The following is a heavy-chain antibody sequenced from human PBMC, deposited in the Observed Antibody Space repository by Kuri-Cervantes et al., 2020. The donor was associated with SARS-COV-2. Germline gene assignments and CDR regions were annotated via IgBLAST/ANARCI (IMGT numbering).Heavy chain of an antibody. J-gene: IGHJ4*02. V-gene: IGHV4-30-4*02. D-gene: IGHD6-13*01. CDR3: ARVGEYSSSLDY. Sequence: SETLSLTCTVSGGSISSGDYYWSWIRQPPGKGLEWIGYIYYSGSTCYNPSLKSRVTISVDTSKNQFSLKLSPVTAADAAVYYCARVGEYSSSLDYWGQGTLVTVSS. CDR1: GGSISSGDYY. CDR2: IYYSGST.